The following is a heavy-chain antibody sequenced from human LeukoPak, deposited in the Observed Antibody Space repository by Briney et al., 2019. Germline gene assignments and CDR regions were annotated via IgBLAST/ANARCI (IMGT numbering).Heavy chain of an antibody. CDR2: IYFGGST. CDR1: GVSVSGYY. D-gene: IGHD3-9*01. V-gene: IGHV4-59*02. J-gene: IGHJ4*02. CDR3: ARTPFDWLQPLDF. Sequence: SETLSLTSAVSGVSVSGYYWSWSPQRPGEGLEWRGYIYFGGSTYYHPSLKSRVTISLDASVNQFSLKLTYATAADTAVYYCARTPFDWLQPLDFWGQGTLVTVSS.